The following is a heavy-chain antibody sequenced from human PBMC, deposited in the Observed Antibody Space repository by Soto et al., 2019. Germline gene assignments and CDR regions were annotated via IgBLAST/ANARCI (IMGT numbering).Heavy chain of an antibody. D-gene: IGHD2-15*01. J-gene: IGHJ4*02. Sequence: PGESLKISCKGSGYSFTDYWISWVRQMPGKGLEWMGRIDPSDSYSDYSSSFEGHVTFSADESISTVYLQWSSLKASDTATYYCARQVGYCGRGRCYDFNFWGQGNVVTVSS. CDR1: GYSFTDYW. CDR3: ARQVGYCGRGRCYDFNF. V-gene: IGHV5-10-1*01. CDR2: IDPSDSYS.